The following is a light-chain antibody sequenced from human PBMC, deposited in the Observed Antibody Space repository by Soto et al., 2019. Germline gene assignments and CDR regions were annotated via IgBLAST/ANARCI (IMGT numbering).Light chain of an antibody. J-gene: IGKJ2*02. CDR1: QSVFSNY. V-gene: IGKV3-20*01. CDR3: QQYDSLPRT. Sequence: EIVLTQSPGTLSLSPGERATLSCRASQSVFSNYLAWYQQKAGQAPRLIIYGASSRATDIPDRFSGSGSGTDFTLTISRLGPEDVAAYYCQQYDSLPRTFGQGTKLEIK. CDR2: GAS.